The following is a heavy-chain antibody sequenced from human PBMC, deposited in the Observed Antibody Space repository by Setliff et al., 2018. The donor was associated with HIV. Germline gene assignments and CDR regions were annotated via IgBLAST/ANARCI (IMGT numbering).Heavy chain of an antibody. Sequence: ASVKVSCKVSGYTLTELSMHWVRQDPGKGLEWMGGFDPEDGETIYAQKFQGRVTMTEDTSTDTAYMELSSLRSEDTAVYYCAAAIFGVVITSLDYWGQGTLVTVSS. CDR2: FDPEDGET. D-gene: IGHD3-3*01. J-gene: IGHJ4*02. V-gene: IGHV1-24*01. CDR3: AAAIFGVVITSLDY. CDR1: GYTLTELS.